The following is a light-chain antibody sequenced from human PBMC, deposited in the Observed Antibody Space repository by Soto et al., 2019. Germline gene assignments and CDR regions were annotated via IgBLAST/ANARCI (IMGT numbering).Light chain of an antibody. CDR1: QGISSW. CDR3: QQANSFPFT. J-gene: IGKJ3*01. V-gene: IGKV1-12*01. Sequence: DIQMTQSPSSVSASVGGSVTITCRASQGISSWLAWYQQKPGKAPKLLIYAASTLQSGVSSRFSGRGSGTDVALTISSLQPEDFSTYYCQQANSFPFTFGPRTKLDIK. CDR2: AAS.